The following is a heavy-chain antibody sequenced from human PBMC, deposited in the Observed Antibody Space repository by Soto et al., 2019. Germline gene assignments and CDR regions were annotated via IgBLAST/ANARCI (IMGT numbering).Heavy chain of an antibody. CDR1: GFTLSSYG. V-gene: IGHV3-30*18. CDR3: AKGRFLEWLLDWGEGMDV. J-gene: IGHJ6*02. D-gene: IGHD3-3*01. CDR2: ISYDGSNK. Sequence: HPGGSLRLSCAASGFTLSSYGMHWVRQAPGKGLEWVAVISYDGSNKYYADSVKGRFTISRDNSKNTLYLQMNSLRAEDTAVYYCAKGRFLEWLLDWGEGMDVWGQGTTVTVSS.